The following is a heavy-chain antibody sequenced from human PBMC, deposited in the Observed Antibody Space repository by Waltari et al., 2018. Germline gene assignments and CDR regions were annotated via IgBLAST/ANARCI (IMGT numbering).Heavy chain of an antibody. D-gene: IGHD3-10*01. J-gene: IGHJ4*02. Sequence: QVQLVQSGAEVKKPGSSVKVSCKASGATFSSYAISWVRQAPGQGLEWMGGIIPILGIANYAQKFQGRVTITADESTSTAYMELSSLRSEDTAVYYCASSGFRELLSNWGQGTLVTVSS. CDR1: GATFSSYA. CDR3: ASSGFRELLSN. V-gene: IGHV1-69*04. CDR2: IIPILGIA.